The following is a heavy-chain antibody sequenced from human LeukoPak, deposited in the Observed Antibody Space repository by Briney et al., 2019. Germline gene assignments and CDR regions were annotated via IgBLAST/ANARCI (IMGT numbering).Heavy chain of an antibody. CDR1: GFTFSGYW. Sequence: PGGSLRLSCAASGFTFSGYWMSWVRQAPGKGLEWVANIKHDGSDTYYVDSVKGRFTISRDNAKNTLYLQMNSLRDEDTAVYYCARDGDLGYCSSTSCYPSYYYYGMDVWGQGTTVTVSS. CDR3: ARDGDLGYCSSTSCYPSYYYYGMDV. J-gene: IGHJ6*02. D-gene: IGHD2-2*03. CDR2: IKHDGSDT. V-gene: IGHV3-7*01.